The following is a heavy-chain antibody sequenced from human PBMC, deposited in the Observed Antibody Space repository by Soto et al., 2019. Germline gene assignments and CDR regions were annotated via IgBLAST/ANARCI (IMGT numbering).Heavy chain of an antibody. CDR1: EDTFRNYA. V-gene: IGHV1-69*06. CDR3: ATNYYDGSGHYFIFEH. J-gene: IGHJ4*02. Sequence: QVELVQSGAEVKKPGSSVKVSCQASEDTFRNYAISWVRQAPGQGLEWMGGIIPIFGTANYAQKFQGRVTITADTSANTVYLELSSLRSEDTAVYYCATNYYDGSGHYFIFEHWGQGTLVTVSS. D-gene: IGHD3-22*01. CDR2: IIPIFGTA.